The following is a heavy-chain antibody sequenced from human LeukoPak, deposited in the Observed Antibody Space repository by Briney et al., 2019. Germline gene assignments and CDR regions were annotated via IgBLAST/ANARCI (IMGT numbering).Heavy chain of an antibody. D-gene: IGHD6-19*01. J-gene: IGHJ4*02. CDR1: GGSISSYY. CDR2: IYTSGST. Sequence: SETLSLTCTVSGGSISSYYWSWIRQPAGKGLEWIGRIYTSGSTNYNPSLKSRVTMSVDTSKNQFSLKLSSVTAADTAVYYCARDLIEYSSGWSGKYWGQGTLVTVSS. V-gene: IGHV4-4*07. CDR3: ARDLIEYSSGWSGKY.